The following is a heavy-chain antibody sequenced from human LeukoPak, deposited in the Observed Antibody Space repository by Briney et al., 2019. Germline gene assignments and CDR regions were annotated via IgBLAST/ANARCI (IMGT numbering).Heavy chain of an antibody. Sequence: GSSVKVSCKASGGTFSSYAISWVRQAPGQGLEWMGGIIPIFGTANYAQKFQGRVTMTRDTSINTACVEVSRLTSDDTALYYCARASKLNYIYFDPWGQGTLVTVSS. V-gene: IGHV1-69*05. CDR2: IIPIFGTA. CDR1: GGTFSSYA. D-gene: IGHD1-7*01. J-gene: IGHJ5*02. CDR3: ARASKLNYIYFDP.